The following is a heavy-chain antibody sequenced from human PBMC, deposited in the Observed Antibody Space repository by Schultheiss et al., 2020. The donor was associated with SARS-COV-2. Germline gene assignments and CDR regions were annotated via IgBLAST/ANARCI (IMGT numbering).Heavy chain of an antibody. CDR3: ARDQPKRVVVITTFGAVYFDY. D-gene: IGHD3-22*01. Sequence: GGSLRLSCAASGFTVSSNYMSWVRQAPGKGLEWVSYISSSGSTIYYADSVKGRFTISRDNAKNSLYLQMNSLRAEDTAVYYCARDQPKRVVVITTFGAVYFDYWGQGTLVTVSS. V-gene: IGHV3-11*04. CDR1: GFTVSSNY. J-gene: IGHJ4*02. CDR2: ISSSGSTI.